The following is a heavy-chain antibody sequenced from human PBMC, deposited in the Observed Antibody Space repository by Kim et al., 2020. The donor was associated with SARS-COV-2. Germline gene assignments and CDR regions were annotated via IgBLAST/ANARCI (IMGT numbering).Heavy chain of an antibody. CDR3: ARSGRGFDFLTGYSPLDY. V-gene: IGHV4-59*12. CDR1: GDSINDFY. J-gene: IGHJ4*02. Sequence: SETLSLTCTVSGDSINDFYWSWIRQSPGRGLEWLVYLYQTWSTNYNPSLMGRVTMTLDTSKNQVSLKLTSVTAADTAMYFCARSGRGFDFLTGYSPLDYWGQGTLVTVSS. D-gene: IGHD3-9*01. CDR2: LYQTWST.